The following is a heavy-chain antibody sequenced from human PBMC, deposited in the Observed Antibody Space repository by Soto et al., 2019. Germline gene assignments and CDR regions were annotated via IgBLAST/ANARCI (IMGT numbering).Heavy chain of an antibody. CDR3: ARGGGVGVAGSAAFDM. D-gene: IGHD3-3*01. CDR1: GYPVTAYY. V-gene: IGHV1-2*02. J-gene: IGHJ3*02. CDR2: INPATGAA. Sequence: QLHLVHSGAVVKKPGASVTVSCSASGYPVTAYYMHWARQAPGRGLEWMGGINPATGAAKYTQTFQGRVTMTRDTSTSTVFMELSGLTSEDTAVFYCARGGGVGVAGSAAFDMWGQGTLVTVSS.